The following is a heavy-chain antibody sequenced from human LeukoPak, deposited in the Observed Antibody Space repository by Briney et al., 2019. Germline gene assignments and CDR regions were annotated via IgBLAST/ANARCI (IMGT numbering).Heavy chain of an antibody. V-gene: IGHV4-34*01. CDR1: GGSFSDYY. Sequence: PSETLSLTCAVYGGSFSDYYWSWIRQPPGKGLEWIGEINHSGSTNYNPSLKSRVTISVDTSKNQFSLKLSSVTAADTAVYYCARGPYYYGSGSYYRVRSYFDYWGQGTLVTVSS. CDR3: ARGPYYYGSGSYYRVRSYFDY. D-gene: IGHD3-10*01. J-gene: IGHJ4*02. CDR2: INHSGST.